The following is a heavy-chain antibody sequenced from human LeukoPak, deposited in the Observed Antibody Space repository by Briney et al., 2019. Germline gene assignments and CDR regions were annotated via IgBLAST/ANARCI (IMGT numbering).Heavy chain of an antibody. V-gene: IGHV1-18*01. CDR3: ARPLRGYSGYVVDY. CDR1: GYTFTSYG. CDR2: ISAYNGNT. D-gene: IGHD5-12*01. J-gene: IGHJ4*02. Sequence: GASVKVSCKASGYTFTSYGISWVRQAPGQGLEWMGWISAYNGNTNYAQKLRGRVTMTTDTSTSTAYMELRSLRSDDTAVYYCARPLRGYSGYVVDYWGQGTLVTVSS.